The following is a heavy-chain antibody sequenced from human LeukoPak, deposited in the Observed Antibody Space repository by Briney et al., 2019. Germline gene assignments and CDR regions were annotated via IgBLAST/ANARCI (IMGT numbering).Heavy chain of an antibody. Sequence: SETLSLTCTVSGGSISSGGYYWSWIRQHPGKGLEWIGYIYYSGSTYYNPSLKSRVTISVDTSKNQFSLKLSSVTAADTAVYYCARWAIVRPLYRYFDLWGRGTLVTVSS. D-gene: IGHD2-8*01. CDR1: GGSISSGGYY. CDR3: ARWAIVRPLYRYFDL. CDR2: IYYSGST. V-gene: IGHV4-31*03. J-gene: IGHJ2*01.